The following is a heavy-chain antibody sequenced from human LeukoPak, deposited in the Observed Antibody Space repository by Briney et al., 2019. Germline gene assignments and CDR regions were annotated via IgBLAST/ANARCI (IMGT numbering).Heavy chain of an antibody. V-gene: IGHV4-59*01. CDR3: ARWDEMATADY. D-gene: IGHD5-24*01. CDR2: IYYSGST. Sequence: PSETLSLTCTVSGGSISSYYWSWIRQPPGKGLEWIGYIYYSGSTNYNPSLKSRVTISVDTSKNQFSLKLSSVTAADTAVYYCARWDEMATADYWGQGTLVTVSS. CDR1: GGSISSYY. J-gene: IGHJ4*02.